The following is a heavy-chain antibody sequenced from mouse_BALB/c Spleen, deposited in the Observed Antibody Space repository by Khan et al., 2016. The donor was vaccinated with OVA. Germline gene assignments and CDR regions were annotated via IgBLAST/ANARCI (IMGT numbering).Heavy chain of an antibody. V-gene: IGHV1S137*01. Sequence: QVQLQQSGAGLVRPGVSVKISCKGSGYTFTDFAMHWVKQSPAKSLEWIGVISTYYGDATYNQNFKDKATMTVDKSSSTAYMELARLIYEESGIFYCGRGSDNSRFAYWGQGTLVTVSA. CDR2: ISTYYGDA. CDR1: GYTFTDFA. J-gene: IGHJ3*01. D-gene: IGHD1-3*01. CDR3: GRGSDNSRFAY.